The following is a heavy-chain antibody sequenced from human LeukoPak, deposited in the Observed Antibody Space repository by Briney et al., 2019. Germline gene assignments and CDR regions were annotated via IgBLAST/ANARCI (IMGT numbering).Heavy chain of an antibody. V-gene: IGHV6-1*01. Sequence: SQTLSLTCAISGDSVSSNNVAWNWIRQSPSRGLEWLGRTYYRSKWYNDYAVSVESRIAIKPDTSRNQFSLHLNSVTPEDTAVYYCARDFDSHYGTYEDYWGQGILVTVSS. CDR3: ARDFDSHYGTYEDY. J-gene: IGHJ4*02. D-gene: IGHD4-11*01. CDR2: TYYRSKWYN. CDR1: GDSVSSNNVA.